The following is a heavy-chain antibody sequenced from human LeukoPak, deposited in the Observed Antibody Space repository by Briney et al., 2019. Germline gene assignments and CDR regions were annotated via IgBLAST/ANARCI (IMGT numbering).Heavy chain of an antibody. Sequence: PSETLSLTCAVYGESFSGYYWSWIRQPPGKGLEWIGEINHSGTTNYNPSLKSRITISVDTSKNQFSLKLSSVTAADTAVYYCARDFPEYSSSSGASGWFDPWGQGTLVTVSS. CDR2: INHSGTT. V-gene: IGHV4-34*01. J-gene: IGHJ5*02. CDR1: GESFSGYY. CDR3: ARDFPEYSSSSGASGWFDP. D-gene: IGHD6-6*01.